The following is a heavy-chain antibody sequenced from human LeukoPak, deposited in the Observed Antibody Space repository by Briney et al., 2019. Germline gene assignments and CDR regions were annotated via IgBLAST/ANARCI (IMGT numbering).Heavy chain of an antibody. V-gene: IGHV1-69*04. CDR1: GGTFSSYA. J-gene: IGHJ5*02. CDR3: ARGSIAARPASGWFDP. Sequence: GSSVKVSCKASGGTFSSYAISWVRQAPGQGLEWMGRIIPILGIANYAQKFQGRVTITADKSTSTAYMELRSLRSDDTAVYYCARGSIAARPASGWFDPWGQGTLVTVSS. D-gene: IGHD6-6*01. CDR2: IIPILGIA.